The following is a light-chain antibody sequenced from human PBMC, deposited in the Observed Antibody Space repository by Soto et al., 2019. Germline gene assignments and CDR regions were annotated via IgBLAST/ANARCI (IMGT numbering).Light chain of an antibody. Sequence: EIVLTQSPATLSLSPGERATLSCRASQSVSSYLAWYQQKPGQAPRLLIYDASNRATGIPARFSGSGSGTDFTLTISSLEPEDFAVYYCQQRSNTRTFGQRTRLEI. V-gene: IGKV3-11*01. CDR3: QQRSNTRT. CDR2: DAS. J-gene: IGKJ5*01. CDR1: QSVSSY.